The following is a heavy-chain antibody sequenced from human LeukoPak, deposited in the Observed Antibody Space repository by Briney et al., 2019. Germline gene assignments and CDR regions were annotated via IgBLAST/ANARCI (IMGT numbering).Heavy chain of an antibody. CDR3: ARVVYDYVSS. CDR1: GFTVSSNY. D-gene: IGHD3-16*01. J-gene: IGHJ4*02. V-gene: IGHV3-53*01. Sequence: GGSLRLSCAASGFTVSSNYMSWVRQAPGKGLEWVSVIYSGGSTYYADSVRGRFTISRDNSKNTLYLQMNSLRAADTAVYYCARVVYDYVSSWGQGTLVTVSS. CDR2: IYSGGST.